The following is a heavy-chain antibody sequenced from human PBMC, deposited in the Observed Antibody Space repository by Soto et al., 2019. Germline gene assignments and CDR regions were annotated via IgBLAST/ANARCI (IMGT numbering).Heavy chain of an antibody. V-gene: IGHV3-74*01. J-gene: IGHJ4*02. CDR1: GFTLRTYW. CDR3: TKDTFGASDS. CDR2: INPESTTI. Sequence: LRLSCTASGFTLRTYWMHWVRQAPGKGLVWVSRINPESTTITYAESVKGRFTISRDNAENTLFLHMNSLSAEDAGIYYCTKDTFGASDSWGQGTLVTVSS. D-gene: IGHD3-10*01.